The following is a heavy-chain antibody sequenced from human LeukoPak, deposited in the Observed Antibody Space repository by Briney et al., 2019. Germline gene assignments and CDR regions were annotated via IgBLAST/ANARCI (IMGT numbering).Heavy chain of an antibody. J-gene: IGHJ4*02. CDR3: ARDTSGSFLKDLDY. D-gene: IGHD2-21*01. CDR1: GYMFNKYG. CDR2: ISSSSSYI. V-gene: IGHV3-21*01. Sequence: AGGSLRLSCAASGYMFNKYGINWVRQAPGKGLEWVSSISSSSSYIYYADSVKGRFTISRDNAKNSLYLQMNSLRAEDTAVYYCARDTSGSFLKDLDYWGQGTLVTVSS.